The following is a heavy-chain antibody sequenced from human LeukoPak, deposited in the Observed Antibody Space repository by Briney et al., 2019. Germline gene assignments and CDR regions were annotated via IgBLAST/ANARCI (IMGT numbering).Heavy chain of an antibody. CDR3: ARDSSGWYMGPGAFDI. CDR2: INPNSGGT. Sequence: GASVKVSCKASGYTFTGYYMRWVRQAPGQGLEWMGWINPNSGGTNYAQKFQGRVTMTRDTSISTAYMELSRLRSDDTAVYYCARDSSGWYMGPGAFDIWGQGTMVTVSS. J-gene: IGHJ3*02. D-gene: IGHD6-19*01. V-gene: IGHV1-2*02. CDR1: GYTFTGYY.